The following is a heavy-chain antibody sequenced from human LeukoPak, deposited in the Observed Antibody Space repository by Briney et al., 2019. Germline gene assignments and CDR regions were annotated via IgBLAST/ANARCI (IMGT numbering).Heavy chain of an antibody. CDR3: AREDSHLRVAFDM. V-gene: IGHV3-21*01. CDR1: GFTFSGYS. CDR2: ISSSGNYI. J-gene: IGHJ3*02. Sequence: GGSLRLSCAASGFTFSGYSMNWVRQAPGKGLEWVSSISSSGNYIYYADSVKGRFTISRDNAKNSLYLQMNSLRAEDTAVYYCAREDSHLRVAFDMWGQGTMVTVSS. D-gene: IGHD2-15*01.